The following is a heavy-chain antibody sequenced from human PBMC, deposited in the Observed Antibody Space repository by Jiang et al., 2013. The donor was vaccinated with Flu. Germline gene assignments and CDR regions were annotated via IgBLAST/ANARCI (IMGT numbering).Heavy chain of an antibody. CDR2: IYPGDSDT. Sequence: AEVKKPGESLKISCKGSGYSFTSYWIGWVRQMPGKGLEWMGIIYPGDSDTRYSPSFQGQVTISADKSISTAYLQWSSLKASDTAMYYCARRALTRGYSSQGDYWGQGTLVTVSS. CDR3: ARRALTRGYSSQGDY. D-gene: IGHD5-18*01. J-gene: IGHJ4*02. CDR1: GYSFTSYW. V-gene: IGHV5-51*01.